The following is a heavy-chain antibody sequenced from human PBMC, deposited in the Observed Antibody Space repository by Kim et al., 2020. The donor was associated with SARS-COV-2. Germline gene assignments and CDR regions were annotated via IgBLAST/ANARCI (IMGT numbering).Heavy chain of an antibody. V-gene: IGHV3-9*01. Sequence: GGSLRLSCAASGFTFGDYAMHWVRQAPGKGLEWVSGISWNSGSIGYADSVKGRFTISRDNAKNSLYLQMNSLRAEDTALYYCAKGDYYDSSGYPDYWGQGTLVTVSS. CDR1: GFTFGDYA. CDR3: AKGDYYDSSGYPDY. J-gene: IGHJ4*02. CDR2: ISWNSGSI. D-gene: IGHD3-22*01.